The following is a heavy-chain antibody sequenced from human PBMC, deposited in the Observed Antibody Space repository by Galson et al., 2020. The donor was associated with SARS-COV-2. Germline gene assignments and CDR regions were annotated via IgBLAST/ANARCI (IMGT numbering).Heavy chain of an antibody. Sequence: GGSVRLSCAASGFTSSSYAMSWVRQAPGKGLEWVSAISGSGGSTYYADSVKGRFTISRDNSKNTLYLQMNSLRAEDTAVYYCAFDSSSWLIYYYYGMDVWGQGTTVTVSS. D-gene: IGHD6-13*01. CDR1: GFTSSSYA. J-gene: IGHJ6*02. CDR3: AFDSSSWLIYYYYGMDV. CDR2: ISGSGGST. V-gene: IGHV3-23*01.